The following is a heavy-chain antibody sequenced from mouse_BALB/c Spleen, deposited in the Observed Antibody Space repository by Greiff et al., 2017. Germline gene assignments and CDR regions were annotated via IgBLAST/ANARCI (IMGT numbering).Heavy chain of an antibody. CDR3: AREFGFDY. V-gene: IGHV5-4*02. Sequence: EVKLMESGGGLVKPGGSLKLSCAASGFTFSDYYMYWVRQTPEKRLEWVATISDGGSYTYYPDSVKGRFTISRDNAKNNLYLQMSSLKSEDTAMYYCAREFGFDYWGQGTTLTVSS. J-gene: IGHJ2*01. CDR1: GFTFSDYY. CDR2: ISDGGSYT.